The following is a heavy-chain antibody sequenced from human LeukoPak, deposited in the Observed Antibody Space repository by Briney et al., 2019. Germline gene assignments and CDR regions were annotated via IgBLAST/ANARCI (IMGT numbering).Heavy chain of an antibody. CDR2: ISSSGSTI. D-gene: IGHD6-13*01. CDR1: GFTFSSYS. V-gene: IGHV3-48*02. Sequence: PGGSLRLSCAASGFTFSSYSMNWVRQAPGKGLEWVSYISSSGSTIYYADSVKGRFTISRDNAKNSLYLQMNSLRDEDTAVYYCAKDWGASTWWQSDYWGQGTLVTVSS. J-gene: IGHJ4*02. CDR3: AKDWGASTWWQSDY.